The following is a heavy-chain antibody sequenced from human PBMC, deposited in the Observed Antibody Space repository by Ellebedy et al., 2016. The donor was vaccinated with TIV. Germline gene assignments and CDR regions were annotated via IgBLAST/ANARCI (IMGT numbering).Heavy chain of an antibody. CDR3: AREASIAAAGTVKSGLSDY. CDR2: INHSGST. Sequence: SETLSLTXAVYGGSFSGYYWSWIRQPPGKGLEWIGEINHSGSTNYNPSLKSRVTISVDTSKNQFSLKLSSVTAADTAVYYCAREASIAAAGTVKSGLSDYWGQGTLVTVSS. J-gene: IGHJ4*02. V-gene: IGHV4-34*01. CDR1: GGSFSGYY. D-gene: IGHD6-13*01.